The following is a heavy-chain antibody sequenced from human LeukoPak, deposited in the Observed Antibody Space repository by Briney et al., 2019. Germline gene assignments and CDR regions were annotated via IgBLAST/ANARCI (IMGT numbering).Heavy chain of an antibody. V-gene: IGHV1-2*02. CDR2: INPNSGGT. J-gene: IGHJ4*02. D-gene: IGHD5-12*01. CDR3: AIDRVATIDY. Sequence: ASVNVSGKASGYTFTCYYMHWVRQAPGQGLEGMGWINPNSGGTNYAQKLQGRVTMTRDTSISTAYMELSRLRSEDTAVYYCAIDRVATIDYWGQGTLVTVSS. CDR1: GYTFTCYY.